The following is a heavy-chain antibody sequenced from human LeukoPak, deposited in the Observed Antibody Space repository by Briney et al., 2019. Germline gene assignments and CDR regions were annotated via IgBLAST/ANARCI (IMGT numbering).Heavy chain of an antibody. J-gene: IGHJ4*02. CDR2: IRSKANSYAT. CDR3: TSPGIAAAAKLGAFDY. V-gene: IGHV3-73*01. CDR1: GFTFSSYG. Sequence: GGSLRLSCAASGFTFSSYGMHWVRQASGKGLEWVGRIRSKANSYATAYAASVKGRFTISRDDSKNTAYLQMNSLKTEDTAVYYCTSPGIAAAAKLGAFDYWGQGTLVTVSS. D-gene: IGHD6-13*01.